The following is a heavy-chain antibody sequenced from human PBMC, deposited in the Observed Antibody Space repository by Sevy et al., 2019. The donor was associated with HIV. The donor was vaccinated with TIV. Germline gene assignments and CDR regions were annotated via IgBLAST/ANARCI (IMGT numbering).Heavy chain of an antibody. Sequence: GGSLRLSCAASGFTFSTYWMSWFRQAPGKGLEWVANINEDGTEKFYVDSVKGRFTMSRDNAKNSLYLQMISLRAEDAAVYYCARDNATVSRRGLRYYYYGTDVWGQGTTVTVSS. CDR2: INEDGTEK. J-gene: IGHJ6*02. CDR1: GFTFSTYW. CDR3: ARDNATVSRRGLRYYYYGTDV. D-gene: IGHD2-2*01. V-gene: IGHV3-7*01.